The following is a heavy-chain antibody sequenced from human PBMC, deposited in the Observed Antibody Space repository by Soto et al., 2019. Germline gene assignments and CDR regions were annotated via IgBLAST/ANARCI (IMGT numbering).Heavy chain of an antibody. CDR2: ISSSSSSI. V-gene: IGHV3-48*01. CDR1: GFTFSSYS. J-gene: IGHJ4*02. D-gene: IGHD2-2*01. CDR3: ARDLSLFCGSTSCYYFDY. Sequence: GGSLRLSCAASGFTFSSYSMNWVRQAPGKGPEWISYISSSSSSIHYADSVKGRFTISRDNARNSLYLQMNSLRAEDTAVYYFARDLSLFCGSTSCYYFDYWGRGALVTVSS.